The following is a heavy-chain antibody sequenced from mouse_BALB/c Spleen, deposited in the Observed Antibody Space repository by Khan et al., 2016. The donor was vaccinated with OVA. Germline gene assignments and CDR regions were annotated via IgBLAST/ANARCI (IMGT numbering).Heavy chain of an antibody. V-gene: IGHV5-17*02. CDR1: GFTFSSFG. CDR3: ARGTWAY. D-gene: IGHD4-1*01. J-gene: IGHJ2*01. CDR2: INSGSSTI. Sequence: EVELVESGGGLVQPGGSRKLSCAASGFTFSSFGMHWVRQAPEKGLEWVAYINSGSSTIYYADPVKGRFTISRDNPKNTLFLQMTSLRSEDTDMYYCARGTWAYWGQGTTLTVSS.